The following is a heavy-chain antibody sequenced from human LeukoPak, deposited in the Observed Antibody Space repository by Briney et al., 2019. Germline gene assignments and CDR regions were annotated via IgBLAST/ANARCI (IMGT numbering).Heavy chain of an antibody. V-gene: IGHV1-18*04. CDR3: ARSCSSTSCYLNDY. Sequence: ASVKVSCKASGYTFTSYGISWVRQAPGQGLEWMGWISAYNGNTNYAQKLQGRVTMTTDTSTSTAYMELRSLRSDDTAVYYCARSCSSTSCYLNDYWGQGTLVTASS. CDR1: GYTFTSYG. J-gene: IGHJ4*02. CDR2: ISAYNGNT. D-gene: IGHD2-2*01.